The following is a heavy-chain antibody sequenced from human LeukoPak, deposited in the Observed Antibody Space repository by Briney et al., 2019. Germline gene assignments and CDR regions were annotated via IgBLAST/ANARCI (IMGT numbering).Heavy chain of an antibody. CDR3: ARELVVVAALDY. CDR2: ISYDGSNK. CDR1: GFTFSSYG. Sequence: GRSLRLSCAASGFTFSSYGMHWVRQAPGKGLEWVAVISYDGSNKYYADSVKGRFTISRDNSKNTLYLQMNSLRAEDTAVYYCARELVVVAALDYWGQGTLVTVSS. J-gene: IGHJ4*02. V-gene: IGHV3-30*03. D-gene: IGHD2-15*01.